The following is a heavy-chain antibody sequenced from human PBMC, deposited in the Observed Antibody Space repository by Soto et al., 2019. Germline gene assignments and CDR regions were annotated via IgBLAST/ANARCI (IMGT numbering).Heavy chain of an antibody. D-gene: IGHD2-2*01. CDR2: IYTSGST. J-gene: IGHJ4*02. CDR1: GGSISSYY. Sequence: SETLSLTCTVSGGSISSYYWSWIRQPAGKGLEWIGRIYTSGSTNYNPSLKSRVTMSVDTSKNQFSLKLSSVTAADTAVYYCARACSSNSCYDVFDYWGQGTLVTAPQ. CDR3: ARACSSNSCYDVFDY. V-gene: IGHV4-4*07.